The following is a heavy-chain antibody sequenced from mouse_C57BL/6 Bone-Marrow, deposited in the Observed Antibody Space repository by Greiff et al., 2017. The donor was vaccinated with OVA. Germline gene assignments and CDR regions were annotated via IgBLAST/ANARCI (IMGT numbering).Heavy chain of an antibody. V-gene: IGHV1-15*01. CDR1: GYTFTNYA. D-gene: IGHD2-5*01. J-gene: IGHJ4*01. CDR3: TRGYNNYWSVDC. Sequence: QVQLQQSGAELVRPGASVTLSCKASGYTFTNYAMHWVKQTPVHGLEWIGAIYPETGGTTYNEKFKGKAILTADKSSSTAYMELRSLTSEDWAVYYCTRGYNNYWSVDCWGQGTSVTVSS. CDR2: IYPETGGT.